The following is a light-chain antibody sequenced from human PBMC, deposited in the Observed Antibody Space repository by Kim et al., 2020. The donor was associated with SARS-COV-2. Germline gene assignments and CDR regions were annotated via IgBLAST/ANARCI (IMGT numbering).Light chain of an antibody. CDR2: WAS. V-gene: IGKV4-1*01. CDR1: QSVLYSSNNKNY. CDR3: QQYYSNPRT. Sequence: ATINCKSSQSVLYSSNNKNYLAWYQQKPAQPPKLLIYWASTRESGVPDRFSGSGSGTDFSLTISSLQAEDVAVYYCQQYYSNPRTFGQGTKVDIK. J-gene: IGKJ1*01.